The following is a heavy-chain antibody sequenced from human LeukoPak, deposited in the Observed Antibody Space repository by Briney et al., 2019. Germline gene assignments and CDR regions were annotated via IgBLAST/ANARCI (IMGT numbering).Heavy chain of an antibody. CDR3: ARSAVGAAYTNT. CDR1: GYTFTGYY. V-gene: IGHV1-2*02. J-gene: IGHJ4*02. CDR2: INPNSGGT. D-gene: IGHD1-26*01. Sequence: ASVTVSCTASGYTFTGYYMHWVRQAPGQGLEWMGWINPNSGGTNYAQKFEGRVTMTRDTSISTAYMELSRLRSDDAAVYYCARSAVGAAYTNTWGQGTLVTVSS.